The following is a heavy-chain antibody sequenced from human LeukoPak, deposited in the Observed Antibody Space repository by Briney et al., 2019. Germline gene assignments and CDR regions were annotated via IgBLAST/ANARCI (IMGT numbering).Heavy chain of an antibody. CDR2: ISSSSSYI. Sequence: PGGSLRLSCAASGFTFSSYSMNWVRQAPGKGLEWVSSISSSSSYIYYADSVKGRFTISRDNAKNSLYLQMNSLRAEDTAVYYCARDGTAMVFLPYYYYGMDVWGQGTTVTVSS. J-gene: IGHJ6*02. V-gene: IGHV3-21*01. CDR1: GFTFSSYS. CDR3: ARDGTAMVFLPYYYYGMDV. D-gene: IGHD5-18*01.